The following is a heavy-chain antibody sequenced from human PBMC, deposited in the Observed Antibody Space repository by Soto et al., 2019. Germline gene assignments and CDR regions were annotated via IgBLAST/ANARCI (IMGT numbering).Heavy chain of an antibody. CDR1: GFTFGDYA. Sequence: GGSLRLSCTASGFTFGDYAMSWFRQAPGKGLEWVGFIRSKAYGGTTEYAASVKGRFTIPRDDSKSIAYLQMNSLKTEDTAVYYCTRAPKDIVVVPAAYFDYWGQGTLVTVSS. D-gene: IGHD2-2*01. V-gene: IGHV3-49*03. J-gene: IGHJ4*02. CDR2: IRSKAYGGTT. CDR3: TRAPKDIVVVPAAYFDY.